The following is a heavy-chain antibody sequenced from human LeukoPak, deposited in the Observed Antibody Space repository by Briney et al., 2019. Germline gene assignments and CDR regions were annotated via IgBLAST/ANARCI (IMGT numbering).Heavy chain of an antibody. Sequence: PGGSLRPSCAASGFTFSSYGMHWVRQAPGKGLEWVAFIRYDGSNKYYADSVKGRFTISRDNSKNTLYLQMNSLRAEDTAVYYCAKDPTPVFWSGYYQPPAGIDYWGQGTLVTVSS. CDR1: GFTFSSYG. J-gene: IGHJ4*02. V-gene: IGHV3-30*02. D-gene: IGHD3-3*01. CDR2: IRYDGSNK. CDR3: AKDPTPVFWSGYYQPPAGIDY.